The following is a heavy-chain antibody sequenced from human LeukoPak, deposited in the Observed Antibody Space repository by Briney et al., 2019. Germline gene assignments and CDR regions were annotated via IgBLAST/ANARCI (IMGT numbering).Heavy chain of an antibody. J-gene: IGHJ4*02. CDR2: IWHDGRSI. D-gene: IGHD2-21*01. CDR3: AKGFSTLWVNYFDD. V-gene: IGHV3-33*06. Sequence: GGSLRLSCVASGFSFSTHGTHWVRQAPGKGLEWVAVIWHDGRSIYNEDSVKGRFTISRDTSENTVYLQMNSLRAEDTAVYYCAKGFSTLWVNYFDDWGQGTPVTVSS. CDR1: GFSFSTHG.